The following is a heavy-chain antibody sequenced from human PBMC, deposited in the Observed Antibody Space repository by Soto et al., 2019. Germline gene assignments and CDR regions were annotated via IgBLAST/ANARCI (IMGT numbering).Heavy chain of an antibody. CDR1: GYTFTSYW. V-gene: IGHV5-51*01. J-gene: IGHJ6*02. CDR2: IYPGDSDT. CDR3: ARHIKKGGNVAWGFSYYHSGMDV. D-gene: IGHD7-27*01. Sequence: EVQLVQSGAEVKKAGESLKISCEGSGYTFTSYWIGWVRQRPGKGLEWVGIIYPGDSDTRYSPSFQGQVTISVDKSSNTAYLRWNSLKASDTAKYYCARHIKKGGNVAWGFSYYHSGMDVWGQGTTVTVSS.